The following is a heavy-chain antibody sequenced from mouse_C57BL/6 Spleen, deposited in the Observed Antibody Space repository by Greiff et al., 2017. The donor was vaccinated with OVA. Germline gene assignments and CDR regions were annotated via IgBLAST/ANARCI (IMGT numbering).Heavy chain of an antibody. J-gene: IGHJ3*01. Sequence: EVNVVESGGGLVKPGGSLKLSCAASGFTFSDYGMHWVRQAPEKGLEWVAYISSGSSTIYYADTVKGRFTISRDNAKNTLFLQMTSLRSEDTAMYYCASPDYDAAWFAYWGQGTLVTVSA. V-gene: IGHV5-17*01. CDR2: ISSGSSTI. CDR1: GFTFSDYG. CDR3: ASPDYDAAWFAY. D-gene: IGHD2-4*01.